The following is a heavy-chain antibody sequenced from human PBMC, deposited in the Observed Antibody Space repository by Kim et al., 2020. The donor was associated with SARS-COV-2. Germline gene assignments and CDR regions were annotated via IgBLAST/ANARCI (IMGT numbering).Heavy chain of an antibody. Sequence: GGSLRLSCVGAGFSFIDAWMTWVRQVPGKVLEWVGRIKSKRGGGTSDYAAPVKGRFTISRDDSENTIFLQMDSLKTEDTGVYYCAKVRDDRSWAFDYWSQGTLVTVSS. CDR1: GFSFIDAW. V-gene: IGHV3-15*01. J-gene: IGHJ4*02. D-gene: IGHD3-22*01. CDR2: IKSKRGGGTS. CDR3: AKVRDDRSWAFDY.